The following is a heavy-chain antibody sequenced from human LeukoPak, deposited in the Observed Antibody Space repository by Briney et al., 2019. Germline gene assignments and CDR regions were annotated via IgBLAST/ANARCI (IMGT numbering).Heavy chain of an antibody. D-gene: IGHD4-11*01. CDR1: GFSFSSYA. V-gene: IGHV3-23*01. J-gene: IGHJ6*02. CDR3: AKVLQYYYRGMDV. Sequence: GGSLRLSCAASGFSFSSYAMSWVRQAPGKGLEWVSGISGSGGSTYYADSVKGRFTISRDNSKNTLYVQMNSLRAEDTAVYFCAKVLQYYYRGMDVWGQGTTVIVSS. CDR2: ISGSGGST.